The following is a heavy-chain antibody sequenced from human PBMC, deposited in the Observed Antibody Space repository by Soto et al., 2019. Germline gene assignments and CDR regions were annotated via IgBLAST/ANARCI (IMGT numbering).Heavy chain of an antibody. J-gene: IGHJ4*02. Sequence: QVQLVQSGAEVKKPGASVKVSCKASGYTFTSYGISWVRQAPGQGLEWMGWISAYNGNTNYAQKLQGRVTMTTDTSTSTAYMELRSLRSDDTAVYYCARASYGFWSGYGEGYFDYWGQGTLVTVSS. V-gene: IGHV1-18*01. CDR3: ARASYGFWSGYGEGYFDY. CDR2: ISAYNGNT. CDR1: GYTFTSYG. D-gene: IGHD3-3*01.